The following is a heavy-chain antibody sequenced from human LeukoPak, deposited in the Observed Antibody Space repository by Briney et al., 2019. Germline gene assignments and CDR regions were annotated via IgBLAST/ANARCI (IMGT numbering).Heavy chain of an antibody. CDR2: IIPIFGTA. CDR1: GGTFSSYA. D-gene: IGHD4-11*01. V-gene: IGHV1-69*05. J-gene: IGHJ5*02. Sequence: AAAVKVSCKASGGTFSSYAISWVRQAPGQGLEWMGGIIPIFGTANYAQKFQGRVTITTDESTSTAYMELSSLRSEDTAVYYCARGPDYSNYESWFDPWGQGTLVTVSS. CDR3: ARGPDYSNYESWFDP.